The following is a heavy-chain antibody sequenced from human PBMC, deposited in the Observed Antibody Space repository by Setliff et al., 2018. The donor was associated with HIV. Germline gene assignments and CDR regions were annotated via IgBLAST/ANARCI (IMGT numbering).Heavy chain of an antibody. CDR3: ARVGDYGSGGWFGP. J-gene: IGHJ5*02. CDR1: GGSISSSSYY. CDR2: IYYSGST. V-gene: IGHV4-39*07. D-gene: IGHD3-10*01. Sequence: PSETLSLTCTVSGGSISSSSYYWGWIRQPPGKGLEWIGSIYYSGSTYYNPSLKSRVTISVDTSKNQFSLKLSSVTAADTAVYYCARVGDYGSGGWFGPWGQGTLVTVSS.